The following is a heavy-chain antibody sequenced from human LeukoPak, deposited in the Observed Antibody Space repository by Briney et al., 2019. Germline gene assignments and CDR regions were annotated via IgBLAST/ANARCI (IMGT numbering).Heavy chain of an antibody. J-gene: IGHJ4*02. CDR3: ARVGAASDFDY. CDR2: INHSGST. Sequence: SETLSLTCTVSGGSISSYYWSWIRQPPGKGLEWIGEINHSGSTNCNPSLKSRVTISVDTSKNQFSLKLSSVTAADTAVYYCARVGAASDFDYWGQGTLVTVSS. D-gene: IGHD3-10*01. V-gene: IGHV4-34*01. CDR1: GGSISSYY.